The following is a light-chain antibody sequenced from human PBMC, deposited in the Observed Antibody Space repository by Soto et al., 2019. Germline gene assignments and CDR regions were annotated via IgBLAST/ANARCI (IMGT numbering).Light chain of an antibody. CDR2: DAS. CDR3: YQDYSYSLWT. CDR1: QGIRSD. V-gene: IGKV1-17*01. J-gene: IGKJ1*01. Sequence: IQMTQSQSSLSASVGDRVTITCRASQGIRSDLGWYQQKPGKAPKRLIYDASSLESGVPSRFSGSGSGTEVTLTISSRLPDDVATHYCYQDYSYSLWTFGQGTMV.